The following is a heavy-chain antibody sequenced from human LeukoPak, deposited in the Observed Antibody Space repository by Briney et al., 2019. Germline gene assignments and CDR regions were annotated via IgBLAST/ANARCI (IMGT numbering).Heavy chain of an antibody. V-gene: IGHV1-2*02. CDR1: GYTFTGYY. Sequence: GASVKVSSKASGYTFTGYYMHWVRQAPGQGLEWMGWINPNSGGTNYAQKFQGRVTMTRDTSISTAYMELSRLRSDDTAMYYCARDPTYYYDSSGYYPHYFDYWGQGTLVTVSS. J-gene: IGHJ4*02. D-gene: IGHD3-22*01. CDR3: ARDPTYYYDSSGYYPHYFDY. CDR2: INPNSGGT.